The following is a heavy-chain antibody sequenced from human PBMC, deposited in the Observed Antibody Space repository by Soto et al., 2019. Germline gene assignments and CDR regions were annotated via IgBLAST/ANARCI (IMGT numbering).Heavy chain of an antibody. Sequence: GGSLRLSCAASGFTFSSYWMSWVRQAPGKGLEWVANIKEDGSEKSYVDSVKGRFTISRDNAKNSLFLQMTSLRVEDTAVYYCGTHSRSRPLYRGQRTPVTVSS. CDR1: GFTFSSYW. D-gene: IGHD3-22*01. J-gene: IGHJ1*01. CDR3: GTHSRSRPLY. V-gene: IGHV3-7*01. CDR2: IKEDGSEK.